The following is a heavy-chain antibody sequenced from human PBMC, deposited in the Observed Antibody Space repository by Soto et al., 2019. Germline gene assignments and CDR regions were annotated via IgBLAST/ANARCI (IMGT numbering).Heavy chain of an antibody. CDR3: ARGIGYCSSINCYSSRRLRFDS. Sequence: QVQLQQWGAGLLKPSETLSLTCAVYGGSFSGYYWTWIRQSPEKGLEWIGEANHSGTTYYNPSLKTRVTISVHTHKKQFSLKMSSVTAADTAVYYCARGIGYCSSINCYSSRRLRFDSWGQGTLVTVSS. V-gene: IGHV4-34*01. CDR1: GGSFSGYY. CDR2: ANHSGTT. J-gene: IGHJ4*02. D-gene: IGHD2-2*01.